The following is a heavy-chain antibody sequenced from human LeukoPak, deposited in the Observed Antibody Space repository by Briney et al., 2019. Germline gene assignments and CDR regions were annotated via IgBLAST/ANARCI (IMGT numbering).Heavy chain of an antibody. J-gene: IGHJ4*02. V-gene: IGHV3-30*03. CDR1: GFSFNTYR. CDR3: ARDPRQGRAQYLFHS. Sequence: GGALRHSCAACGFSFNTYRMHWVRQPPGKGLEGVAVISDDGFHTHSADSVRGRFTVSRDNSNNTLYLQINSLRPDDTAVYYCARDPRQGRAQYLFHSWGQGTLVTVSS. CDR2: ISDDGFHT. D-gene: IGHD2/OR15-2a*01.